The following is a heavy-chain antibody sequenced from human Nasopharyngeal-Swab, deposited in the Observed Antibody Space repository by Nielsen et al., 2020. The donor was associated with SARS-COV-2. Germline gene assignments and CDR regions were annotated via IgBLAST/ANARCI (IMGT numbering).Heavy chain of an antibody. CDR3: DRERTAPGTLYYFDY. Sequence: WIRQPPGKGLEWMGFIHQSGSTTYSPSLKSRLTMSVDTSKNQFSLKLTSVTAADTALYYCDRERTAPGTLYYFDYWGQGTPGTVSS. J-gene: IGHJ4*02. V-gene: IGHV4-30-4*01. D-gene: IGHD1/OR15-1a*01. CDR2: IHQSGST.